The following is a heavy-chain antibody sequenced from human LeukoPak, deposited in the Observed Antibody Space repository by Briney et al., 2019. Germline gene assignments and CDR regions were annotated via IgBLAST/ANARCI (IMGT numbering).Heavy chain of an antibody. Sequence: PGGSLRLSCAASGFTFSSYGMPWVRQAPGKGLEWVAVIWYDGSNKYYADSVKGRFTISRDNSKNTLYLQMNSLRAEDTAVYYCARVIRGYSYGGVDYWGQGTLVTVSS. CDR2: IWYDGSNK. CDR3: ARVIRGYSYGGVDY. J-gene: IGHJ4*02. D-gene: IGHD5-18*01. CDR1: GFTFSSYG. V-gene: IGHV3-33*01.